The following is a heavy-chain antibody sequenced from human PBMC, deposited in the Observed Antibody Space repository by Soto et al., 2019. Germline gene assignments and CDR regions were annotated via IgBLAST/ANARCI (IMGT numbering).Heavy chain of an antibody. J-gene: IGHJ4*02. Sequence: EVQLLESGGGLVQPGGSLRLSCAASGFSFSLYAMSWVRQAPGKRLEWVSVINGGGGVTYYADSVKGRFTISRDNSRNTLYLQMNSLRAEDTATYYCAKDQRVVRSNFDYWGQGTLVTVSS. CDR1: GFSFSLYA. CDR2: INGGGGVT. V-gene: IGHV3-23*01. CDR3: AKDQRVVRSNFDY. D-gene: IGHD2-2*01.